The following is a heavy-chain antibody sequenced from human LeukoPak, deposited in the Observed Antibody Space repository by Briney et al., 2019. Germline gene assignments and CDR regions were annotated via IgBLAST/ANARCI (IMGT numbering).Heavy chain of an antibody. J-gene: IGHJ4*02. D-gene: IGHD3-16*01. CDR3: ARGRYGPRLGN. V-gene: IGHV4-34*01. CDR2: INNSGST. Sequence: PSETLSLTFAVYGASFSDSYWSGIRQSPEKGLEWIGEINNSGSTSYNPSLNSRVIMSVDRSKNQFSLRLTSVTAADTAVYYCARGRYGPRLGNWGQGTLVTVSS. CDR1: GASFSDSY.